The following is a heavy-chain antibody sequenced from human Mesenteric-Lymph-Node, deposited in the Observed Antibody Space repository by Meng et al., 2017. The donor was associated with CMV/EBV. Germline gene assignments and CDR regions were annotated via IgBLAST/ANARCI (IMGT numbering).Heavy chain of an antibody. V-gene: IGHV1-69*05. J-gene: IGHJ4*02. CDR3: ARVYSGSHFDY. CDR1: GYTFTGYY. D-gene: IGHD1-26*01. CDR2: IIPIFGTA. Sequence: SVKVSCKASGYTFTGYYMHWVRQAPGQGLEWMGGIIPIFGTANYAQKFQGRVTITTDESTSTAHMELSSLRSEDTAVYYCARVYSGSHFDYWGQGTLVTVSS.